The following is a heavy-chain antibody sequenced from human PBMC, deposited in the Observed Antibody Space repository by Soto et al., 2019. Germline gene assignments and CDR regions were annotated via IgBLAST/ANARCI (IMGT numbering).Heavy chain of an antibody. CDR3: ARGERDDIGVVAGVRPGEESMDV. CDR1: EFTFRIFA. CDR2: ISYDGSR. V-gene: IGHV3-30-3*01. Sequence: QVHLVESGGGVVQPGSSLRLSCAASEFTFRIFAMHWLRQSPGKGLEWVAGISYDGSRNADSVRGRFTVSRDNAWNTLYLQMNSLRAEDTAIYYCARGERDDIGVVAGVRPGEESMDVWGQGTMVTVSS. J-gene: IGHJ6*02. D-gene: IGHD2-15*01.